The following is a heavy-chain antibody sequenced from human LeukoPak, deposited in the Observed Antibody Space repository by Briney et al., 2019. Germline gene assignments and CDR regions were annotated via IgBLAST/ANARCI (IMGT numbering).Heavy chain of an antibody. CDR2: INSDGSST. CDR3: ARDPKQGGTYWNYFDY. V-gene: IGHV3-74*01. CDR1: GXTFSSYW. Sequence: PGGSLRLSCAASGXTFSSYWVHWVRQAPGKGLVWVSRINSDGSSTYYADSVKGRFTISRDNAKNTLYLQVNSLRAEDTAVYYCARDPKQGGTYWNYFDYWGQGALVTVSP. J-gene: IGHJ4*02. D-gene: IGHD1-26*01.